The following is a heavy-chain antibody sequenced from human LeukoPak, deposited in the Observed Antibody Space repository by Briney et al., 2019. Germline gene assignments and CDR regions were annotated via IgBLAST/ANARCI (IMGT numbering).Heavy chain of an antibody. CDR2: IKQDGSEK. Sequence: GGSLRLSCAASGFTFSSYWMSWVRQAPGKGLEWVANIKQDGSEKYYVDSVKGRFTISRDNAKNSLYLQMNSLRAEDTAVYYCARLREIPVFGVVTKSTSYFDYWGQGTLVTVSS. V-gene: IGHV3-7*01. CDR1: GFTFSSYW. CDR3: ARLREIPVFGVVTKSTSYFDY. J-gene: IGHJ4*02. D-gene: IGHD3-3*01.